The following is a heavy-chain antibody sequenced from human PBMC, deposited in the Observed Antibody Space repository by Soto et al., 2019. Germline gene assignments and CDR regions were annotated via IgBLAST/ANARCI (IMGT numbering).Heavy chain of an antibody. CDR2: ISWNSGSI. CDR1: GFTFDDYA. J-gene: IGHJ6*03. V-gene: IGHV3-9*01. CDR3: AKDQRIAAAGTRRYYYMDV. Sequence: GGSLRLSCAASGFTFDDYAMHWVRQAPGKGLEWVSGISWNSGSIGYADSVKGRFTISRDNAKNSLYLQMNSLRAEDTALYYCAKDQRIAAAGTRRYYYMDVWGKGTTVTVSS. D-gene: IGHD6-13*01.